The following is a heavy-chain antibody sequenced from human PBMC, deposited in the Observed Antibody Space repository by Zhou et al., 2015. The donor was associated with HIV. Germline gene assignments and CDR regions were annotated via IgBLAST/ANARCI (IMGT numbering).Heavy chain of an antibody. CDR3: ARGGKYYDSVNYHGGDI. J-gene: IGHJ4*02. CDR2: MNPNSGNT. CDR1: GYNFNDND. D-gene: IGHD3-16*01. V-gene: IGHV1-8*01. Sequence: QVQLVQSGAEVKKPGASVKVSCKTSGYNFNDNDINWVRQANGQGLEWMGWMNPNSGNTLYAPKFQGRVTFTRDTSISTAYMELGSLRYADTAVYFCARGGKYYDSVNYHGGDIWGQGTLVTVST.